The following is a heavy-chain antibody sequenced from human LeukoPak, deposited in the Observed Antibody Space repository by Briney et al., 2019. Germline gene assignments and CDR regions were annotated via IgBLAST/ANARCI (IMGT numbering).Heavy chain of an antibody. J-gene: IGHJ4*02. CDR2: VSSSSSYI. Sequence: GGSLRLSCSASGFTFSSYSMNWVRQAPGKGLEWVSSVSSSSSYIYYADSVKGRFTISRDNAKNSLYLQMNSLRAEDTAVYYCARVNGYSGYDSVYFDYWGQGTLVTVSS. CDR3: ARVNGYSGYDSVYFDY. V-gene: IGHV3-21*01. D-gene: IGHD5-12*01. CDR1: GFTFSSYS.